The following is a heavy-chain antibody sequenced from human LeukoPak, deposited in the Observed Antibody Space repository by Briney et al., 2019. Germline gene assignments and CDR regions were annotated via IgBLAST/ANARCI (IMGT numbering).Heavy chain of an antibody. CDR1: GFTFSSYA. J-gene: IGHJ4*02. Sequence: GGSLRLSCAASGFTFSSYAMHWVRQAPGKGLEWVAVISYDGSNKYYADSVKGRFTISRDNSKNTLYLQMNSLRAENTAVYYCARAGYSGYDSGGYYFDYWGQGTLVTVSS. D-gene: IGHD5-12*01. CDR3: ARAGYSGYDSGGYYFDY. CDR2: ISYDGSNK. V-gene: IGHV3-30-3*01.